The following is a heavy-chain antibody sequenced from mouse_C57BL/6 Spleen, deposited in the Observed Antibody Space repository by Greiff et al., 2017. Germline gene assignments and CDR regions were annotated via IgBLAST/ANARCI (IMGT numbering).Heavy chain of an antibody. V-gene: IGHV14-4*01. CDR3: TTISTVVPY. J-gene: IGHJ2*01. D-gene: IGHD1-1*01. CDR2: IDPENGDT. Sequence: EVKLQQSGAELVRPGASVKLSCTASGFNIKDDSMHWVKQRPEQGLEWIGWIDPENGDTESASKFQGKATITAYTSSNTAYLQLSSLTSEDTAVYYCTTISTVVPYWGQGTTLTVSS. CDR1: GFNIKDDS.